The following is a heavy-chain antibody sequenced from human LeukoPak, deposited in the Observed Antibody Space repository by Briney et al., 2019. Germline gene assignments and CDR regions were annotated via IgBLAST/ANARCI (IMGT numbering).Heavy chain of an antibody. V-gene: IGHV3-23*01. J-gene: IGHJ4*02. CDR2: ISGSGATT. Sequence: GGSLRLSCAASGFTFSTYAMSWVRQAPGKGLEWVSIISGSGATTYYADSVKGRFTISRDNSKNTLYLQMNSQRAEDTAVYYCAKGFYYGSGSYSPPFDYWGQGTLVTVSS. CDR3: AKGFYYGSGSYSPPFDY. CDR1: GFTFSTYA. D-gene: IGHD3-10*01.